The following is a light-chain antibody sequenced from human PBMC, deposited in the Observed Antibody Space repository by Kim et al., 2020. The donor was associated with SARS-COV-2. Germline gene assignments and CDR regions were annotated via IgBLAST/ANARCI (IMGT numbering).Light chain of an antibody. CDR2: AAS. V-gene: IGKV1-39*01. J-gene: IGKJ2*03. CDR3: QQSYSTPYS. CDR1: QSISSY. Sequence: SASVGDRVTITFRASQSISSYFKWYPQEPGKAPKLLIYAASSLQSWVPSRFSGSGSGTDFTLTISSLQPEDFATYYCQQSYSTPYSFGQGTKLEI.